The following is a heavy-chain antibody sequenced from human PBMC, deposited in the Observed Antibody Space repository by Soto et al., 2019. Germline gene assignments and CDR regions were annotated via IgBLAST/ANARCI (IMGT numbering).Heavy chain of an antibody. CDR1: GFTFSSYS. Sequence: GGSLRLSCAASGFTFSSYSMNWVRQAPGKGLEWVSSISSSSSYIYYADSVKGRFTISRDNAKNSLYLQMNSLRAEDTAVYYCARHLPDRGHDRFGEPYCSSTSCQPFDWGQGTLVTVSS. J-gene: IGHJ4*02. V-gene: IGHV3-21*01. CDR2: ISSSSSYI. CDR3: ARHLPDRGHDRFGEPYCSSTSCQPFD. D-gene: IGHD2-2*01.